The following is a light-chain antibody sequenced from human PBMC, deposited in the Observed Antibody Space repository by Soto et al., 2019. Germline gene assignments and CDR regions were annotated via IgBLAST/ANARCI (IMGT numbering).Light chain of an antibody. V-gene: IGLV2-23*01. Sequence: QSALAQPRSVSGSPGQSVTISCTGTSSDFGSYKFVSWYQHHPGTVPKVIIYETSKRPSGVSDRFSGSKSGNTASLTISGLQAEDEADYYCFSFTSTNTHVFGSGTKV. CDR2: ETS. CDR3: FSFTSTNTHV. J-gene: IGLJ1*01. CDR1: SSDFGSYKF.